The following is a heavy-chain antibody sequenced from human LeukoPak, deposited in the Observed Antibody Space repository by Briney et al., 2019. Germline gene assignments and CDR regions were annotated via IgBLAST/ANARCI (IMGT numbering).Heavy chain of an antibody. Sequence: GGSLRLSCAASGFTFSSYGLHWVRQAPGKGLEWVTFIRYDGTNKYDADSVKGRFTISRDNSKNTLYLQMKSLRAEDTAVYNCAKVNSGSYYDAFDIWGQGTMVTVSS. CDR2: IRYDGTNK. D-gene: IGHD3-10*01. V-gene: IGHV3-30*02. J-gene: IGHJ3*02. CDR3: AKVNSGSYYDAFDI. CDR1: GFTFSSYG.